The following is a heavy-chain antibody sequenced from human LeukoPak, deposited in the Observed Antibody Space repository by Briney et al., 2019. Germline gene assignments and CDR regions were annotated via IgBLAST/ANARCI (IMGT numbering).Heavy chain of an antibody. CDR3: ARDQVECTGGTCQSRVGFDF. D-gene: IGHD2-8*02. CDR1: GDSISNGVKY. Sequence: SSETLSLTCTVSGDSISNGVKYWSWIRQHPGRGLEWIGYVYHSGRSYYNPSLKSRITMSVDTSKNQFSLNLSSVTAADTAVYYCARDQVECTGGTCQSRVGFDFWGQGTLVTVSS. J-gene: IGHJ4*02. CDR2: VYHSGRS. V-gene: IGHV4-31*03.